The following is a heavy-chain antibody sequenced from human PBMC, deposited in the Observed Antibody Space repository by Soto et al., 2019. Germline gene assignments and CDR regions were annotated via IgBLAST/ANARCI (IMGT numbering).Heavy chain of an antibody. V-gene: IGHV4-59*12. CDR2: ISYSGST. CDR3: ARMGRMSASGYYYGMDV. D-gene: IGHD2-15*01. Sequence: PSETLSLTCTVSSDSISSYYWSWIRQPPGKRLEWIGYISYSGSTDYNPSLKSRVTISGDTSKNQFSLKLSSVTAADTAVYYCARMGRMSASGYYYGMDVWGQGTTVTVSS. CDR1: SDSISSYY. J-gene: IGHJ6*02.